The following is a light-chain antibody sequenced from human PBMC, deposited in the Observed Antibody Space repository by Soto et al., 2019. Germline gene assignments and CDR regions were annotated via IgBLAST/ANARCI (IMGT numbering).Light chain of an antibody. Sequence: IVLTQSPATLSLSPGERATLSCRASQSVSSYLAWYQQKPGQAPRLLIFGASARPTGIPARISGSGSGTEFTLTISSLRSEDFAVYFCQQYYNWPRTFGQGTKVDIK. V-gene: IGKV3-15*01. CDR2: GAS. CDR3: QQYYNWPRT. J-gene: IGKJ1*01. CDR1: QSVSSY.